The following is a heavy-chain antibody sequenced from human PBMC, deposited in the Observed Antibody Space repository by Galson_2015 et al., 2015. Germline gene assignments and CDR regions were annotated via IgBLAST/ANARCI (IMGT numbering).Heavy chain of an antibody. D-gene: IGHD5-18*01. Sequence: SETLSLTCTVSGGSISSSSYYWGWIRQPPGKGLEWIGSIYYSGSTYYNPSLKSRVTISVDTSKNQFSLKLSSVTAADTAVYYCARLRPSASQQLWLPDAVAFDIWGQGTMVTVSS. CDR1: GGSISSSSYY. J-gene: IGHJ3*02. V-gene: IGHV4-39*01. CDR2: IYYSGST. CDR3: ARLRPSASQQLWLPDAVAFDI.